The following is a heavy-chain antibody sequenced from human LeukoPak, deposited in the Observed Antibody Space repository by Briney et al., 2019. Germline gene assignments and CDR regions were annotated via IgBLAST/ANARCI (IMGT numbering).Heavy chain of an antibody. J-gene: IGHJ4*02. CDR1: GFTFSSYA. Sequence: GGSLRLSCAASGFTFSSYAMHWVRQAPGKGLEWVAVISYDGSNKYYADSVKGRFTISRGNSKNTLYLQMNSLRAEDTAVYYCARTSTPEDYFDYWGQGTLVTVSS. V-gene: IGHV3-30*04. CDR2: ISYDGSNK. CDR3: ARTSTPEDYFDY.